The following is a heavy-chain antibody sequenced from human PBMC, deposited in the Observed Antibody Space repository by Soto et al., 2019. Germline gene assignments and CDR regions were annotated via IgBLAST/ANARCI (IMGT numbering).Heavy chain of an antibody. CDR3: AKGSDPENYYSNSPYYSYYYMDV. J-gene: IGHJ6*03. CDR2: ISYDGSNK. V-gene: IGHV3-30*18. Sequence: PVGSLRLSCAASGFTFSSYGMHWVRQAPGKGLEWVAFISYDGSNKYYADSVKGRFTISRDNSKNTLYLQMNSLRAEDTAVYYCAKGSDPENYYSNSPYYSYYYMDVWGKGTTVTVSS. CDR1: GFTFSSYG. D-gene: IGHD4-4*01.